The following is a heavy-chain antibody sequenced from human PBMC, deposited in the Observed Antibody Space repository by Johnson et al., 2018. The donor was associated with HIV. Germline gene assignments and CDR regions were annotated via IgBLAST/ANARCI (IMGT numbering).Heavy chain of an antibody. CDR1: GFTFSSYA. CDR3: ARVGQKLVPVPRVAFDI. CDR2: ISYDGSNK. V-gene: IGHV3-30*04. Sequence: QVQLVESGGGVVQPGRSLRLSCAASGFTFSSYAMHWVRQAPGKGLEWVAVISYDGSNKYYADSVKGRFTISRDNSKNTLYLQMNSLRAEDKAVYYCARVGQKLVPVPRVAFDIWGQGTMVTVSS. J-gene: IGHJ3*02. D-gene: IGHD6-6*01.